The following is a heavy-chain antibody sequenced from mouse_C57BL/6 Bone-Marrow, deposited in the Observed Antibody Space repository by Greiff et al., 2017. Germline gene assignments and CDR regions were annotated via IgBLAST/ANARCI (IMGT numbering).Heavy chain of an antibody. CDR3: ARDAELGLAMDY. J-gene: IGHJ4*01. D-gene: IGHD4-1*01. CDR1: GFTFSDFY. V-gene: IGHV7-1*01. Sequence: DVKLVESGGGLVQSGRSLRLSCATSGFTFSDFYMEWVRQAPGKGLEWIAASRNKANDYTTEYSASVKGRFIVSRDTSQSILYLQMNALRAEDTAIYYCARDAELGLAMDYWGQGTSVTVSS. CDR2: SRNKANDYTT.